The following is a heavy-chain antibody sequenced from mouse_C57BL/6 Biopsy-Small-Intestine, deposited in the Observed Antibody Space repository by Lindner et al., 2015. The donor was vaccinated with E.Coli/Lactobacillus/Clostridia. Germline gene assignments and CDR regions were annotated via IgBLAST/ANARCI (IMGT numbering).Heavy chain of an antibody. J-gene: IGHJ4*01. V-gene: IGHV14-2*02. CDR2: ISTYNGDT. Sequence: SVKVSCKASGYSFTNYDISWVRQAPGQGLEWMGWISTYNGDTNYAQKFQDRVTMTTDTSTNTAYMEVGSLTSDDTAVYYCARTDRRSSWYVIWFDPWGQGTLVTVSS. CDR3: ARTDRRSSWYVIWFDP. CDR1: GYSFTNYD. D-gene: IGHD2-14*01.